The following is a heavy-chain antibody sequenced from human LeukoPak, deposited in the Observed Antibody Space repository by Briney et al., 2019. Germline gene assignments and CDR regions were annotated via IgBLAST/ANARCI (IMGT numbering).Heavy chain of an antibody. V-gene: IGHV1-69*05. D-gene: IGHD6-6*01. Sequence: ASVKVSCKASGGTFSIYAISWVRQAPGQGLEWMGGIIPMFGTATYAQKFQGRVTITTDESTSTAYMELSSLISEDTAVYYCARVDPSSSSQALDSWGQGTLVTVSS. J-gene: IGHJ4*02. CDR1: GGTFSIYA. CDR2: IIPMFGTA. CDR3: ARVDPSSSSQALDS.